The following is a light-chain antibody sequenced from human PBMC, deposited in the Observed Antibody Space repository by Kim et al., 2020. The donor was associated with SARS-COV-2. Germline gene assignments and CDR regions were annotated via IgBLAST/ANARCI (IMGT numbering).Light chain of an antibody. CDR2: GNN. J-gene: IGLJ3*02. CDR1: NIGTRI. CDR3: QVWDTYWV. V-gene: IGLV3-9*01. Sequence: SYELTQPLSVSVAPGQTATITCEKDNIGTRIVHWYRQTPGQAPVLVIYGNNKRPSDIPERFFGSNSGNTATLTITRAQAGDEADLFCQVWDTYWVFGGGTQLTVL.